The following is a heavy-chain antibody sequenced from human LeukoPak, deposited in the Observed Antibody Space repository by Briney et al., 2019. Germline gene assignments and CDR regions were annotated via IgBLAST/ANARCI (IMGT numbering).Heavy chain of an antibody. D-gene: IGHD5-18*01. CDR2: MNSDGSST. CDR1: GLTLSNYW. V-gene: IGHV3-74*01. Sequence: PGGSLRLSCAASGLTLSNYWMHWVRQAPGKGLVWVSRMNSDGSSTSYADSVKGRFTISRDNAKNSLYLQMNSLRAEDTAIYYCAREGSGYDYWGQGTLVTVSS. J-gene: IGHJ4*02. CDR3: AREGSGYDY.